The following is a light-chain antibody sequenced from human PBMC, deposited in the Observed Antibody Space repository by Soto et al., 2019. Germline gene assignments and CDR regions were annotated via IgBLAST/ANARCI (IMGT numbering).Light chain of an antibody. CDR2: GAS. CDR3: QQHSNWPLYT. V-gene: IGKV3-15*01. J-gene: IGKJ2*01. CDR1: QSVGSK. Sequence: EIVMTQSPATLSVSPGERATLSCRASQSVGSKLGWYQHKPGQAPRLLIYGASARATGIPARFSGSGSGTEFTLTISSLQSEDFAIYYCQQHSNWPLYTFGQGTKLEIK.